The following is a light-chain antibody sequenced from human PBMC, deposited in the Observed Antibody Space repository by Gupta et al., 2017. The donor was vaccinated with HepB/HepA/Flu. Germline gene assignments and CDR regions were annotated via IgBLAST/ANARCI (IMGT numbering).Light chain of an antibody. CDR2: NTD. CDR1: SSNIGSST. V-gene: IGLV1-44*01. CDR3: AASDDSMNSVV. J-gene: IGLJ1*01. Sequence: QSVLTQPPSASGTPGQRVTISCSGSSSNIGSSTVTWYQQLPGTAPKLLIYNTDQRPSGVPDRFFCSTPATTASPATIALQSEDEADDYCAASDDSMNSVVFGSGTKVTVL.